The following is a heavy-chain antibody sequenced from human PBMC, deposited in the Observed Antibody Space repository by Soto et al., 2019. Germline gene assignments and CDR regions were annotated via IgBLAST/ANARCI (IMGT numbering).Heavy chain of an antibody. CDR1: GFTFSSYW. J-gene: IGHJ6*02. D-gene: IGHD3-3*01. V-gene: IGHV3-74*01. CDR2: INSDGSST. Sequence: PGGSLRLSCAASGFTFSSYWMHWVHQAPGKGLVWVSRINSDGSSTSYADSVKGRFTISRDNAKNTLYLQMNSLRAEDTAVYYCASLFDYDFWSGYYTGAYYYYYYGMDVWGQGTTVTVSS. CDR3: ASLFDYDFWSGYYTGAYYYYYYGMDV.